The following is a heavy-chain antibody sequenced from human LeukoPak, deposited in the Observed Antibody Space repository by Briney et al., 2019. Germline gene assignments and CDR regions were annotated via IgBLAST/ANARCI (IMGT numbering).Heavy chain of an antibody. D-gene: IGHD2-2*01. V-gene: IGHV3-64*04. CDR2: IVSNGGST. Sequence: GGSLRLSCSASGITFSSYAMHWVRQAPGKGLEYVSGIVSNGGSTYYADSVKGRFTISRDNSKNTLYLQMNSLRAEDTAVYYCAKDRRYCSSTSCYNDAFDIWGQGTMVTVSS. J-gene: IGHJ3*02. CDR3: AKDRRYCSSTSCYNDAFDI. CDR1: GITFSSYA.